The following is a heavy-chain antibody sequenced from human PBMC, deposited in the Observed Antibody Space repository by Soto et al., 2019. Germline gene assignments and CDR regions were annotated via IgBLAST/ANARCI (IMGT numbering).Heavy chain of an antibody. J-gene: IGHJ6*02. CDR1: GFTFSSYA. CDR2: ISGSSGST. Sequence: GGSLRLSCAASGFTFSSYAMSWVRQAPGKGLEWVSAISGSSGSTYYADSVKGRFTISRDNSKNSLYLQMNSLRAEYSAVYYCAKGTLPMDVWGQGTTVTVSS. CDR3: AKGTLPMDV. V-gene: IGHV3-23*01.